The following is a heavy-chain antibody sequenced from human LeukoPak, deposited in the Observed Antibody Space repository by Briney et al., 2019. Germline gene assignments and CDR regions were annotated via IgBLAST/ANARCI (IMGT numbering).Heavy chain of an antibody. V-gene: IGHV3-21*01. Sequence: GGSLRLSCAASGFTFSSYSMNWVRQAPEKGLEWVSSISSSSSYIYYADSVKGRFTISRDNAKNSLYLQMNSLRAEDTAVYYCARRRYSGSYYPGMDVWGQGTTVTVSS. J-gene: IGHJ6*02. CDR3: ARRRYSGSYYPGMDV. D-gene: IGHD1-26*01. CDR1: GFTFSSYS. CDR2: ISSSSSYI.